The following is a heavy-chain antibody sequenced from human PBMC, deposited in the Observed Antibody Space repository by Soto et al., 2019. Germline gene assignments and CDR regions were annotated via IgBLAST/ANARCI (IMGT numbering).Heavy chain of an antibody. V-gene: IGHV5-51*01. CDR1: GYIFSTYW. CDR3: VTHGSSDDDFVGYFDP. CDR2: IYPGDSDA. J-gene: IGHJ5*02. Sequence: EVQLVQSGAEVKKPGDSLKISCKGSGYIFSTYWIGWVRQMPGKGMEWMGLIYPGDSDARYSPSFEGQVTISVDRSIRTAYLQWSSPKASDTAMYYCVTHGSSDDDFVGYFDPWGQGTLVTISS. D-gene: IGHD5-12*01.